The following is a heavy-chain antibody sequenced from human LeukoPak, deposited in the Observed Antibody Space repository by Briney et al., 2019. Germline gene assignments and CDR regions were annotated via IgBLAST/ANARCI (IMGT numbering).Heavy chain of an antibody. J-gene: IGHJ4*02. CDR3: ARDLHLDIVVEPTATPLDY. V-gene: IGHV1-46*01. Sequence: ASVKVSCKASGGTFSSYAISWVRQAPGQGLEWMGIINPSGGSTRYAQKFQGRVTMTRDTSTSTVYMELSSLRSEDTAVYYCARDLHLDIVVEPTATPLDYWGQGTLVTVSS. D-gene: IGHD2-2*02. CDR1: GGTFSSYA. CDR2: INPSGGST.